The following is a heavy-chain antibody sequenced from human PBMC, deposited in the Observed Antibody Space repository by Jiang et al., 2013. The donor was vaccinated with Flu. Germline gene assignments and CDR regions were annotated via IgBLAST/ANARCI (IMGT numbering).Heavy chain of an antibody. J-gene: IGHJ6*04. CDR1: GFTFSNAW. D-gene: IGHD1-26*01. V-gene: IGHV3-15*01. CDR2: IKSKTDGGTT. CDR3: TTDREWELLGYYYGMDV. Sequence: VQLVESGGGLVKPGGSLRLSCAASGFTFSNAWMSWVRQAPGKGLEWVGRIKSKTDGGTTDYAAPVKGRFTISRDDSKNTLYLQMNSLKTEDTAVYYCTTDREWELLGYYYGMDVWGKGPRSSSPQ.